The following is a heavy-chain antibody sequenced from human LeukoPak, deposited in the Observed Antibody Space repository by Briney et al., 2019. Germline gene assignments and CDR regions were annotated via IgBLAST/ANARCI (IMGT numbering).Heavy chain of an antibody. J-gene: IGHJ4*02. CDR2: MNPNSGNT. D-gene: IGHD6-6*01. V-gene: IGHV1-8*01. CDR3: ARPRRGSIAARGTFDY. Sequence: GASVKVSCKASGYTFTSYDINWVRQATGQGLEWMGWMNPNSGNTGYAQKFQGRVTMIRNTSISTAYMELSSLGSEDTAVYYCARPRRGSIAARGTFDYWGQGTLVTVSS. CDR1: GYTFTSYD.